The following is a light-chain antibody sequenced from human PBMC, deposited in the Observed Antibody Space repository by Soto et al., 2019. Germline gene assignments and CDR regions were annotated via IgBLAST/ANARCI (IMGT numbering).Light chain of an antibody. CDR2: QDN. V-gene: IGLV3-1*01. J-gene: IGLJ2*01. CDR3: QAWDSSTEV. CDR1: KLGDKY. Sequence: SYELTQPPSVSVSPGQTASITCSGDKLGDKYACWYQQKPGQSPVLVIYQDNKRPSGIPERFSGSSSGNTATLTISGTQAMDEADYYCQAWDSSTEVFGGGTKLTVL.